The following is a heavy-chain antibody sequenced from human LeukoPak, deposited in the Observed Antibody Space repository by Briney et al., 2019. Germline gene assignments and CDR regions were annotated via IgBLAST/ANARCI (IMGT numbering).Heavy chain of an antibody. J-gene: IGHJ4*02. CDR1: GYTFTGYY. CDR3: ARDHSGSYGFDY. D-gene: IGHD1-26*01. V-gene: IGHV1-2*02. Sequence: GASVKVSCKASGYTFTGYYMHWARQAPGQGLEWVGWINPNSGGTNNAQKFQGRVTMTRGTSISTAYMELSRLRSDDTAAYYCARDHSGSYGFDYWGQGTLVTVSS. CDR2: INPNSGGT.